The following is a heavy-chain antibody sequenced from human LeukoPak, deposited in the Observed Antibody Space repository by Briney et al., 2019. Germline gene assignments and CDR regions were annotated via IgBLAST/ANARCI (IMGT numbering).Heavy chain of an antibody. D-gene: IGHD4-17*01. CDR3: ARGGGLYTVTTLDY. J-gene: IGHJ4*02. V-gene: IGHV4-30-2*01. Sequence: SETLSLTCAVSGGSISSGSYSWSWIRQPPGKGLEWIGYIYHSGSTYYNPSLKSRVTISVDRSKNQFSLKLSSVTAADTAVYYCARGGGLYTVTTLDYWGQGTLVTVSS. CDR1: GGSISSGSYS. CDR2: IYHSGST.